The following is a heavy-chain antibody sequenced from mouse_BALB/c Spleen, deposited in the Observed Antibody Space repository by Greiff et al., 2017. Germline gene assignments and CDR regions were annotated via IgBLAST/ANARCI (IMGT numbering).Heavy chain of an antibody. CDR1: GFAFSSYD. J-gene: IGHJ3*01. Sequence: EVQGVESGGGLVKPGGSLKLSCAASGFAFSSYDMSWVRQTPEKRLEWVAYISSGGGSTYYPDTVKGRFTISRDNAKNTLYLQMSSLKSEDTAMYYCARQEAYWGQGTLVTVSA. V-gene: IGHV5-12-1*01. CDR2: ISSGGGST. CDR3: ARQEAY.